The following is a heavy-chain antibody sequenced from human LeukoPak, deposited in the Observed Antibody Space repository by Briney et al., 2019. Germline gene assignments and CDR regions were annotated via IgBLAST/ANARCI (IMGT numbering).Heavy chain of an antibody. CDR1: GGTFRSYA. V-gene: IGHV1-69*05. Sequence: SVKVSCKASGGTFRSYAISWVRQAPGQGREWMGRIMPIFVTANYAQKFQGRVTITTDQATSTAYMELSSLRSEDTAVYYCASRVTSAFDIWGQGTMVTVSS. CDR2: IMPIFVTA. D-gene: IGHD3-16*01. CDR3: ASRVTSAFDI. J-gene: IGHJ3*02.